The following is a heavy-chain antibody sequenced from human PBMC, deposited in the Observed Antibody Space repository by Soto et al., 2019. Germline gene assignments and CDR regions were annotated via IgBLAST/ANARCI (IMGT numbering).Heavy chain of an antibody. Sequence: QVQLVQSGGEVKKPGASVKVSYKASGYTFTDYGITWVRQAPGQGLEWMGWISAYTGNTNYAQKVQGRVTMSTETSTSTAYLELRSLRSDDTAVYYCARGPESRSTAYFDYWGQGTLVTVSS. CDR1: GYTFTDYG. V-gene: IGHV1-18*01. CDR3: ARGPESRSTAYFDY. J-gene: IGHJ4*02. CDR2: ISAYTGNT. D-gene: IGHD1-26*01.